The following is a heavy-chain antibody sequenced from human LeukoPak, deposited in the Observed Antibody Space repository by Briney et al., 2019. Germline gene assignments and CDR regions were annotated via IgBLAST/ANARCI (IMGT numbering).Heavy chain of an antibody. CDR3: AKDGSRYSSGWYLEGAFDI. V-gene: IGHV3-7*03. D-gene: IGHD6-19*01. CDR2: IKQDGSEK. Sequence: PGGSLRLSCAASGFTFSSYWMSWVRQAPGKGLEWVANIKQDGSEKYYVDSVKGRFTISRDNSKNTLYLQMNSLRAEDTAVYYCAKDGSRYSSGWYLEGAFDIWGQGTMVTVSS. J-gene: IGHJ3*02. CDR1: GFTFSSYW.